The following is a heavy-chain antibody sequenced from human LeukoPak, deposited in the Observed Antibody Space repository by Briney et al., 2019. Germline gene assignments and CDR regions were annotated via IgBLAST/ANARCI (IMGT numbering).Heavy chain of an antibody. CDR1: GYTFTSYD. J-gene: IGHJ4*02. Sequence: ASVKVSCKASGYTFTSYDINWVRQATGQGLEWMGWMNPNSGNTGYAQKFQGRVTMTRSTSISTAYMELSSLRSEDTAVYYCARGGANYYDSSGYSDYWGQGTLVTVSS. V-gene: IGHV1-8*01. D-gene: IGHD3-22*01. CDR3: ARGGANYYDSSGYSDY. CDR2: MNPNSGNT.